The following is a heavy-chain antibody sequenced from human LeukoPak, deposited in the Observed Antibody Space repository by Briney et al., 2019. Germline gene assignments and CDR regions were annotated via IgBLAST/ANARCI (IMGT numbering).Heavy chain of an antibody. Sequence: NPSETLSLTCTVSGYSIRTGFYWGWIRQPPGKGLEWIGSIYYNDNTSYNPSLRGRVTISVDTSKNQFSLKLSSVTAADTAVYYCARYIWGSYPTFEDYWGQGSLVAVSS. V-gene: IGHV4-38-2*02. CDR3: ARYIWGSYPTFEDY. CDR2: IYYNDNT. J-gene: IGHJ4*02. CDR1: GYSIRTGFY. D-gene: IGHD3-16*02.